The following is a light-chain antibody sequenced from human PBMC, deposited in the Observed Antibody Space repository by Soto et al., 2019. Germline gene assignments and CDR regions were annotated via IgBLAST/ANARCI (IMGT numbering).Light chain of an antibody. CDR2: NDN. J-gene: IGLJ3*02. Sequence: SYELAQPPSVSVAPGQTARITCGGNKIGSKSVHWYQQKPGQAPVLVVYNDNDRPSGIPERLSGSNSDSTATLTISRVEVGDEAGYYCQVWDGSTDRGGVFGGGTKLTVL. V-gene: IGLV3-21*02. CDR3: QVWDGSTDRGGV. CDR1: KIGSKS.